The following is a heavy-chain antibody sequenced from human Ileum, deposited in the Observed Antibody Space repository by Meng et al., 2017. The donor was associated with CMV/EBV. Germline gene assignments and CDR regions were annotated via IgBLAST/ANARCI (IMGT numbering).Heavy chain of an antibody. V-gene: IGHV3-30*19. CDR2: ISYDGSDK. D-gene: IGHD2-15*01. Sequence: GESLKISCAVSGLGVSDNYMVWVRQSPGKGLEWVAIISYDGSDKKYADSVKGRFTISRDNSKNSLYLEMSSLRTEDTAIYYCARDSTVDGYYFDYWGQGTLVTVSS. CDR1: GLGVSDNY. J-gene: IGHJ4*02. CDR3: ARDSTVDGYYFDY.